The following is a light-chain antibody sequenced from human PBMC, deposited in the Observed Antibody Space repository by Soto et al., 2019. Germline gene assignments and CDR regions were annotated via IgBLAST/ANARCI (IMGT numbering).Light chain of an antibody. CDR3: QQYNSYWT. CDR2: GAS. V-gene: IGKV1-39*01. CDR1: ASISTF. Sequence: DIRMTQSPSSLSASAGDRVTITFRASASISTFLNWYQQTPGKAPKLLIYGASSLQTGVPSRFSGSGSGTDFTLTISSLQPEDFVTYYCQQYNSYWTFGQGTKVDIK. J-gene: IGKJ1*01.